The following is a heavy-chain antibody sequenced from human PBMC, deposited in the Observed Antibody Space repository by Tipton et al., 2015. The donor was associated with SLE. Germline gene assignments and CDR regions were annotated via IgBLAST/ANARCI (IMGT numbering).Heavy chain of an antibody. D-gene: IGHD7-27*01. CDR1: GVSITSGGYY. Sequence: TLSLTCTVSGVSITSGGYYWTWIRQHPGKALEWIGYVYYSGSTYYNPSLKSRVIMSVDTSKNQFSLNLSSVTAADTAVYYCARDPLGIRAFDIWGQGTMVTVSS. CDR3: ARDPLGIRAFDI. CDR2: VYYSGST. J-gene: IGHJ3*02. V-gene: IGHV4-31*03.